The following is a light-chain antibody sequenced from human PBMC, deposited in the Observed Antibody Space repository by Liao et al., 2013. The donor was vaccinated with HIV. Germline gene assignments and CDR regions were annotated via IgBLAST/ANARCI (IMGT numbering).Light chain of an antibody. CDR1: KLGDKY. V-gene: IGLV3-1*01. J-gene: IGLJ2*01. CDR2: QDS. CDR3: QVWDFNSVT. Sequence: SYELTQPPSVSVSPGQTASITCSGDKLGDKYACWYQQKPGQSPVLVIYQDSKRPSGIPERFSGSNSGNTATLTITGTQATDEADYYCQVWDFNSVTFGGGTKLTVL.